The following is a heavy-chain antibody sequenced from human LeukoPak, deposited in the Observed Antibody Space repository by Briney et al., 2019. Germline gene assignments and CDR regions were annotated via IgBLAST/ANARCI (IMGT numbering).Heavy chain of an antibody. Sequence: ASVKVSCKASGYTFTGYYMHWVRQAPGQGLEWMGWINPNSGGTNYAQKFQGRVTMTRDTSISTAYMELSRLRSDDTAVHYCARGPTYYDFWSASLGDWFDPWGQGTLVTVSS. D-gene: IGHD3-3*01. J-gene: IGHJ5*02. V-gene: IGHV1-2*02. CDR3: ARGPTYYDFWSASLGDWFDP. CDR1: GYTFTGYY. CDR2: INPNSGGT.